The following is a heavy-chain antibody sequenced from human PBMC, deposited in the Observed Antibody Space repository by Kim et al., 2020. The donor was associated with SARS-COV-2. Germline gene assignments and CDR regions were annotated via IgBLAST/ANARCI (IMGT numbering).Heavy chain of an antibody. CDR1: GGTFSSYA. J-gene: IGHJ6*03. D-gene: IGHD6-6*01. CDR3: ARFPRIHSSSHIYYYYMDV. CDR2: IIPILGIA. V-gene: IGHV1-69*04. Sequence: SVKVSCKASGGTFSSYAISWVRQAPGQGLEWMGRIIPILGIANYAQKFQGRVTITADKSTSTAYMELSSLRSEDTAVYYCARFPRIHSSSHIYYYYMDVWGKGTTVTVTS.